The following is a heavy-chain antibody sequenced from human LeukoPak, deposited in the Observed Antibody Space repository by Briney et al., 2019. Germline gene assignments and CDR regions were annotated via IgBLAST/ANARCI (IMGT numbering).Heavy chain of an antibody. D-gene: IGHD2-2*02. CDR1: GDSIKSDSHY. J-gene: IGHJ5*02. V-gene: IGHV4-39*02. CDR2: MVYAGTT. Sequence: PSETLSLTCNVSGDSIKSDSHYWVWLRQSPGKGLEWVASMVYAGTTYYNPSLKSRVTISVDTSKNHFSLRLTSVTAADTAVYYCAGLDQLQRQILSIPYSWFDPWGQGILVTVSS. CDR3: AGLDQLQRQILSIPYSWFDP.